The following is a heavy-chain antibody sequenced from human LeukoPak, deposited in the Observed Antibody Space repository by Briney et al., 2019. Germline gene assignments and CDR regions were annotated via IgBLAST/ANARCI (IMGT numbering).Heavy chain of an antibody. CDR2: ISGSGATT. Sequence: PGGSLRLSCAASGFTFSNFAMSWVRQAPGKGLEWVSGISGSGATTYHADSVKGRFTISRDNSKNTLYLQMHALRAEDTALYYCAKGYISYFDYWGQGTLVTVSS. V-gene: IGHV3-23*01. CDR1: GFTFSNFA. CDR3: AKGYISYFDY. J-gene: IGHJ4*02. D-gene: IGHD2-2*02.